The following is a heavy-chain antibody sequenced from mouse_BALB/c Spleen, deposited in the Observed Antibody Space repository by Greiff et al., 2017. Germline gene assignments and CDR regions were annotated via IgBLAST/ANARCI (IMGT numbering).Heavy chain of an antibody. CDR3: ARGIIKRGYAMDY. J-gene: IGHJ4*01. Sequence: EVQVVESGGGLVQPGGSRKLSCAASGFTFSSFGMHWVRQAPEKGLEWVAYISSGSSTIYYADTVKGRFTISRDNPKNTLFLQMTSLRSEDTAMYYCARGIIKRGYAMDYWGQGTSVTVSS. D-gene: IGHD1-2*01. V-gene: IGHV5-17*02. CDR2: ISSGSSTI. CDR1: GFTFSSFG.